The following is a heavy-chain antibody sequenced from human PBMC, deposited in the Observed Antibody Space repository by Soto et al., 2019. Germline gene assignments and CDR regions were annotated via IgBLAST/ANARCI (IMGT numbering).Heavy chain of an antibody. CDR3: ARGLRLHLDX. CDR2: ISGSGSNT. J-gene: IGHJ4*02. V-gene: IGHV3-23*01. CDR1: GFSFSPYA. Sequence: PWGSLRLSCVTSGFSFSPYAMSWVRQAPGKGLEWVSCISGSGSNTYYADSVKGRFTISRDNSRNTMFLQMKSLRAEDAAIYFCARGLRLHLDXWGQGTLVTVSX. D-gene: IGHD3-16*01.